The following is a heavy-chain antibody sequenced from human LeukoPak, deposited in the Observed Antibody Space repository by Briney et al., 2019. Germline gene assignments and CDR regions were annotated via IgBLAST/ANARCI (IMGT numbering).Heavy chain of an antibody. V-gene: IGHV3-20*04. J-gene: IGHJ4*02. CDR3: AREIRLQYSYGLKTSYYFDY. Sequence: PGGSLRLSCAASGFTFSSYAMSWVRQAPGKGLEWVSGINWNGGSTGYADSVKGRFTISGDNAKNSLYLQMNSLRAEDTALYYCAREIRLQYSYGLKTSYYFDYWGQGTLVTVSS. CDR1: GFTFSSYA. CDR2: INWNGGST. D-gene: IGHD5-18*01.